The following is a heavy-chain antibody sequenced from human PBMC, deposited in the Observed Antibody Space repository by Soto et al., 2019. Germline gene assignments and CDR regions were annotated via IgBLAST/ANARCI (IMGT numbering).Heavy chain of an antibody. D-gene: IGHD3-9*01. J-gene: IGHJ6*02. CDR2: FDPEDGET. CDR1: GYTLTELS. CDR3: ATVPPGGFDWYSNYFGMDV. V-gene: IGHV1-24*01. Sequence: QVQLVQSGAEVKKPGASVKVSCKVSGYTLTELSMHWVRQAPGKGLEWMGGFDPEDGETIYAQKFQGRVTMTEDTSTVTAYMELSSLRSEDTAVYYCATVPPGGFDWYSNYFGMDVWGQGTTVTVSS.